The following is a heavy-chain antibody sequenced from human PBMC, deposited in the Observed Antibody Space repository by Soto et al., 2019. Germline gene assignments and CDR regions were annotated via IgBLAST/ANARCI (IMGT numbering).Heavy chain of an antibody. CDR1: GGSISSGGYY. CDR3: AIRHFNWNYGWRYGAFDI. V-gene: IGHV4-31*03. D-gene: IGHD1-7*01. Sequence: QVQLQESGPGLVKPSQTLSLTCTVSGGSISSGGYYWSWIRQHPGKGLEWIGYIYYSGSTYYNPTLKSRVTISLDTSKNQFSLKLSSVTAADTAVYYCAIRHFNWNYGWRYGAFDIWGQGTMVTVSS. CDR2: IYYSGST. J-gene: IGHJ3*02.